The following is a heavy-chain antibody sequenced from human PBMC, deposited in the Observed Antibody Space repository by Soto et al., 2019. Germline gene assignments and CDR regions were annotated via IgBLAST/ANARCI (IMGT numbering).Heavy chain of an antibody. V-gene: IGHV5-10-1*01. CDR1: GYSFTSYW. CDR3: ATWELGSSYYYGMDV. CDR2: IDPSDSYT. Sequence: GESLKISCKGSGYSFTSYWISWVRQMPGKGLEWMGRIDPSDSYTNYSPSFQGHVTISADKSISTAYLQWSSLKASDTAMYYCATWELGSSYYYGMDVWGQGTTVTVSS. D-gene: IGHD7-27*01. J-gene: IGHJ6*02.